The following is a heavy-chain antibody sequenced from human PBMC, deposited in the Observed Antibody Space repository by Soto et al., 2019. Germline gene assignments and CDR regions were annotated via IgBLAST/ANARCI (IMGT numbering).Heavy chain of an antibody. J-gene: IGHJ4*02. V-gene: IGHV3-23*01. Sequence: PGGSLRLSCAASGFTFDSFGMTWVRQAPGKGLEWVSSISVSGTSTYYADSVKGRFTISRVNSKNTLYLQVNSLRAEDTALYYYAKDRDRHRYDYLGQGTLVTVSS. D-gene: IGHD1-26*01. CDR3: AKDRDRHRYDY. CDR2: ISVSGTST. CDR1: GFTFDSFG.